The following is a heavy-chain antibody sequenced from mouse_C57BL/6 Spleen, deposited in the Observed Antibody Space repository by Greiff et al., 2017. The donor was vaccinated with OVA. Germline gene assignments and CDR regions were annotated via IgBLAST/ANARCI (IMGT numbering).Heavy chain of an antibody. CDR2: INPSTGGT. CDR1: GYSFTGYY. J-gene: IGHJ4*01. V-gene: IGHV1-42*01. Sequence: VQLKESGPELVKPGASVKISCKASGYSFTGYYMNWVKQSPEKSLEWIGEINPSTGGTTYNQKFKAKATLTVDKSSSTAYMQLKSLTSEDSAVYYCARYDGYAYAMDYWGQGTSVTVSS. CDR3: ARYDGYAYAMDY. D-gene: IGHD2-3*01.